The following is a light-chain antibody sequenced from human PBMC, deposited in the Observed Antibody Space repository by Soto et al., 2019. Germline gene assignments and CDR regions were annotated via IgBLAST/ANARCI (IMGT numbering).Light chain of an antibody. CDR3: CSYSTGDIPWL. CDR2: EVN. J-gene: IGLJ2*01. V-gene: IGLV2-14*01. CDR1: SRDVGNFNY. Sequence: QSALTQPASVSGSSGQSITISCTGTSRDVGNFNYVSWYQQHPGKAPKLILYEVNIRPSGLSDRFGGSKSGNTASLSISGLQADDEATYFCCSYSTGDIPWLFGGGTKLTVL.